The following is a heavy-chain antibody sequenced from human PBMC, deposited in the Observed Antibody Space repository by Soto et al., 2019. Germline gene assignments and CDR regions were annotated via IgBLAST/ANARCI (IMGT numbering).Heavy chain of an antibody. D-gene: IGHD6-19*01. Sequence: SETLSLTFGVYGGSFSGCFWSWIRKPPGKGMEGILEISHTGTVNYNPSLKSLVTISEDTSKNQFSLKVISVTAADTAMYYCVRGLAYDRKTTVAEAXDIWAQGSMVTXS. CDR3: VRGLAYDRKTTVAEAXDI. CDR2: ISHTGTV. CDR1: GGSFSGCF. V-gene: IGHV4-34*01. J-gene: IGHJ4*02.